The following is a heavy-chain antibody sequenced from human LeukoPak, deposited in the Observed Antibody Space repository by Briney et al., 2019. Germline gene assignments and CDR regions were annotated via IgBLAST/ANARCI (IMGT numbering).Heavy chain of an antibody. CDR2: ISYSGST. CDR3: ATGGVWYFDL. V-gene: IGHV4-39*01. Sequence: SETLSLTCTVSGGSISSSSYYWGWLRQPPGKGLEWIGTISYSGSTYYNPSLKSRVTISVDTSKNQFSLKLNSVTAADTAVYFCATGGVWYFDLWGRGTLVTVSS. J-gene: IGHJ2*01. D-gene: IGHD3-16*01. CDR1: GGSISSSSYY.